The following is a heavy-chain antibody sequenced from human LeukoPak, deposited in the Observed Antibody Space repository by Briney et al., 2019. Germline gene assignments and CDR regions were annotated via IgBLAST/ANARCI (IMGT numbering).Heavy chain of an antibody. CDR1: GYTFTGYY. V-gene: IGHV1-2*02. CDR2: INPNSGGT. CDR3: ARAAHSYGTPYPYYYYYMDV. D-gene: IGHD5-18*01. Sequence: ASVKVSCKASGYTFTGYYMHWVRQAPGQGLEWMGWINPNSGGTNYAQKFQGRVTMTRDTSTSTAYMELRSLRSDDTAVYYCARAAHSYGTPYPYYYYYMDVWGKGTTVTIS. J-gene: IGHJ6*03.